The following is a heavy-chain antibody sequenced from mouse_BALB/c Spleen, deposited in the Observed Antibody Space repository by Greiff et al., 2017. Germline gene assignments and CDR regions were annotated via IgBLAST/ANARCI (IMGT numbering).Heavy chain of an antibody. Sequence: VKVVESGPGLVQPSQSLSITCTVSGFSLTSYGVHWVRQSPGKGLEWLGVIWSGGSTDYNAAFISRLSISKDNSKSQVFFKMNSLQANDTAIYYCARNYGNYVWFAYWGQGTLVTVSA. J-gene: IGHJ3*01. V-gene: IGHV2-2*02. CDR1: GFSLTSYG. D-gene: IGHD2-1*01. CDR2: IWSGGST. CDR3: ARNYGNYVWFAY.